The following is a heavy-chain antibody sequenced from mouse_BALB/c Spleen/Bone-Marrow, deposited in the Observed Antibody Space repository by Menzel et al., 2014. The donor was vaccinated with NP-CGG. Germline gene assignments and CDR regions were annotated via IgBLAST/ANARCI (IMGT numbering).Heavy chain of an antibody. CDR1: GFTFNNYW. J-gene: IGHJ3*01. CDR2: IRLKSNNYAT. CDR3: TTATPSWFAY. Sequence: EVNLVESGGGLVQPGGSMKLSCVASGFTFNNYWMNWVRQSPEKGLEWVAEIRLKSNNYATHYAESVKGRFTISRDDSKSSVYLQMNYLRAEDTGIYYCTTATPSWFAYWGQGTLVTVSA. V-gene: IGHV6-6*02. D-gene: IGHD1-2*01.